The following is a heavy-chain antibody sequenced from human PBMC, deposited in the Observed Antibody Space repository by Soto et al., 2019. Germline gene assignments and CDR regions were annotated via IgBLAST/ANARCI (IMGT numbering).Heavy chain of an antibody. J-gene: IGHJ4*02. Sequence: VQLVQSGGGLVKPGASLRLSCAASGFSFTSHSMNWVRQAPGKGLEWVALISHDSNFIYYADSVKGRFTISRDNDKTSVYLQMNSLRTEDTALYYCVRERGWHLYFDYWGQGAQVTVSS. CDR2: ISHDSNFI. CDR1: GFSFTSHS. CDR3: VRERGWHLYFDY. V-gene: IGHV3-21*01.